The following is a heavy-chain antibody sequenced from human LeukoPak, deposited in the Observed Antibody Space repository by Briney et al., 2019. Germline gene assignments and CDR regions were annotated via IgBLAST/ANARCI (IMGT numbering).Heavy chain of an antibody. CDR3: ARDVGLNWFDP. CDR1: GGSISSYY. V-gene: IGHV4-59*01. Sequence: SETLSLTCTVSGGSISSYYWSWIRPPPGKGLEWIGYIYYSGSTNYNPSLKSRVTISVDTSKNQFSLKLSSVTAADTAVYYCARDVGLNWFDPWGQGTLVTVSS. J-gene: IGHJ5*02. CDR2: IYYSGST.